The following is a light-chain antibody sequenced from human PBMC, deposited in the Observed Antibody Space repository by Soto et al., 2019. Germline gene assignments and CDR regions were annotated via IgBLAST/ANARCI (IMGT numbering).Light chain of an antibody. J-gene: IGKJ1*01. CDR3: QQYGGSPGA. V-gene: IGKV3-20*01. Sequence: EIVLTQSPGTLSLSPGERATLSCRASQSVSSSYLAWYQQKPGQAPRVLIYGASNRATGIPDRFSGSGSGTDFTLTISTLEPEDFAVYYCQQYGGSPGAFGQGTKVDIK. CDR2: GAS. CDR1: QSVSSSY.